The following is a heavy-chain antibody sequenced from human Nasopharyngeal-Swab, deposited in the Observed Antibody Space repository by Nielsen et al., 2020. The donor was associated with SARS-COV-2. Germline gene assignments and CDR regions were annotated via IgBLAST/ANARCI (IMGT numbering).Heavy chain of an antibody. Sequence: ESLKISCSVSGGSVRSYYWAWIRQPPGKGLEWIGHIDDNRMTKYNPSLKGRVTTSVDTSRRLISLKLTSVTTADTAVYYCARDNSVFRGKAYDIWGQGTMVTVSS. J-gene: IGHJ3*02. D-gene: IGHD3-10*01. CDR2: IDDNRMT. V-gene: IGHV4-59*02. CDR3: ARDNSVFRGKAYDI. CDR1: GGSVRSYY.